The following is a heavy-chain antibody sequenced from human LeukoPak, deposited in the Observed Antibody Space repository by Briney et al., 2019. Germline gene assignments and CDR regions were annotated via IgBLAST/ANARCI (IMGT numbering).Heavy chain of an antibody. D-gene: IGHD3-10*01. J-gene: IGHJ4*02. V-gene: IGHV4-59*01. CDR2: IYYSGST. Sequence: SETLSLTCTVSGGSISSYYWSWIRQPPGKGLEWIGYIYYSGSTNYNPSLKSRVTISVDTSKNQFSLKLSFVTAADTAVYYCARDTTMVRGVIIQGFDYWGQGTLVTVSS. CDR1: GGSISSYY. CDR3: ARDTTMVRGVIIQGFDY.